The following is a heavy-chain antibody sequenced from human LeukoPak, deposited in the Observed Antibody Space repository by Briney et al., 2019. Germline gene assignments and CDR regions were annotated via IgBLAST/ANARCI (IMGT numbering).Heavy chain of an antibody. V-gene: IGHV3-30-3*01. D-gene: IGHD3-22*01. Sequence: PGGSPRLSCAASGFTFSNYAMNWVRQAPGKGLEWVAVISYDGSKKYYADSVRGRFTISRDNSKNTQYLQMNSLRVEDTAVYYCAKVGSGYYDHLDFWGQGILVTVSS. CDR1: GFTFSNYA. CDR2: ISYDGSKK. CDR3: AKVGSGYYDHLDF. J-gene: IGHJ4*02.